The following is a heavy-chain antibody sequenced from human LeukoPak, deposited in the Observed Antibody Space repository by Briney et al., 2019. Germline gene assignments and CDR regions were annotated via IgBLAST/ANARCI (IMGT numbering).Heavy chain of an antibody. J-gene: IGHJ6*03. Sequence: SETLSLTCAVYGGSFSGYYWSWIRQPPGKGLEWIGEINHSGSTNYNPSLKSRVTISVDTSKNQFSLKLSSVTAADTAVYYCARCNYDSSGYPYYYYYYYMDVWGKGTTVTVSS. V-gene: IGHV4-34*01. CDR2: INHSGST. CDR1: GGSFSGYY. D-gene: IGHD3-22*01. CDR3: ARCNYDSSGYPYYYYYYYMDV.